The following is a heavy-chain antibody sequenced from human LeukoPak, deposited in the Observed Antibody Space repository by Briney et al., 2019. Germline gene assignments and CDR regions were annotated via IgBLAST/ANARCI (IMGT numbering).Heavy chain of an antibody. Sequence: ASVKVSCKASGYTFTSYGISWVRQAPGQGLEWMGWINPNSGGTNYAQKFQGWVTMTRDTSTDTAYMELSSLRSEDTAVYYCATNNYYDSSGYLTNWGQGTLVTVSS. CDR2: INPNSGGT. V-gene: IGHV1-2*04. CDR1: GYTFTSYG. J-gene: IGHJ4*02. CDR3: ATNNYYDSSGYLTN. D-gene: IGHD3-22*01.